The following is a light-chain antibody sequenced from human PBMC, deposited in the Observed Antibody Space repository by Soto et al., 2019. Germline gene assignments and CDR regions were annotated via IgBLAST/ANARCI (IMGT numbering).Light chain of an antibody. CDR1: QSISYSSNKKNQ. V-gene: IGKV4-1*01. CDR3: QQYHSSPVT. CDR2: WAS. J-gene: IGKJ5*01. Sequence: DIVMTQSPDSLAVSLGERATINCKSSQSISYSSNKKNQLAWYQQKPGQPPQLLIYWASTRESGVPDRFSCSGSGTDFTLTISSLQAEDVAVYYCQQYHSSPVTFGQGTRLEIK.